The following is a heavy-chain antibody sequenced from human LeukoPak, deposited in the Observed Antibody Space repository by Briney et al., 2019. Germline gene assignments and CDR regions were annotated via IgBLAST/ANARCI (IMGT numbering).Heavy chain of an antibody. CDR2: IYYSGSA. V-gene: IGHV4-59*01. CDR3: ARPLTGTTLIFDY. Sequence: SETLSLTCTVSGGSISSYYWSWIRQPPGKGLEWIGYIYYSGSASYNPSLKSRVTISVDTSKNQFSLKLSSVTAADTAVYYCARPLTGTTLIFDYWGQGTLVTVSS. CDR1: GGSISSYY. D-gene: IGHD1-7*01. J-gene: IGHJ4*02.